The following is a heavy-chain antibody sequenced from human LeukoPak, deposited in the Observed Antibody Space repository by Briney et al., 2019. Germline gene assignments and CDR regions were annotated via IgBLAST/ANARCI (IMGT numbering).Heavy chain of an antibody. Sequence: GGSLRLSCAGSGFTFSSYAMSWVRQAPGKGLEWVGFIRSKAYGGTTEYAASVKGRFTISRDDSKSIAYLQMNSLKTEDTAVYYCTRDHPPSYYYDSSGYQFDYWGQGTLVTVSS. CDR1: GFTFSSYA. CDR3: TRDHPPSYYYDSSGYQFDY. CDR2: IRSKAYGGTT. D-gene: IGHD3-22*01. J-gene: IGHJ4*02. V-gene: IGHV3-49*04.